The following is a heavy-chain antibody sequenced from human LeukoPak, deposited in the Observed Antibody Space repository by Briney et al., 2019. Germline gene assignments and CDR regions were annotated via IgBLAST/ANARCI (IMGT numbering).Heavy chain of an antibody. Sequence: KPSETLSLTCTVSGGSISSSSYYWDWIRQPPGKGLEWIGSNSGSTYYNPSLKSRVTISVDTSKNQFSLKLTSATAADTALYYRARRNFHPYGRPPDYLGQGTLVTVSS. J-gene: IGHJ4*02. V-gene: IGHV4-39*01. CDR1: GGSISSSSYY. D-gene: IGHD4-17*01. CDR2: NSGST. CDR3: ARRNFHPYGRPPDY.